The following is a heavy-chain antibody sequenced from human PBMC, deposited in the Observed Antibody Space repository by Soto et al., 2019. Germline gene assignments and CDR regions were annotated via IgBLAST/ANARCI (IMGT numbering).Heavy chain of an antibody. D-gene: IGHD5-18*01. V-gene: IGHV1-69*08. CDR2: IIPIVDRA. CDR1: GGTFSTYT. CDR3: AREAQYSYGPYFDY. Sequence: SVKVSCKASGGTFSTYTISWVRQAPGQGLEWMGRIIPIVDRANYAQKFQGRVTITADKSTSTAYMELSSLRSDDTAVYYCAREAQYSYGPYFDYWGQGTLVTVSS. J-gene: IGHJ4*02.